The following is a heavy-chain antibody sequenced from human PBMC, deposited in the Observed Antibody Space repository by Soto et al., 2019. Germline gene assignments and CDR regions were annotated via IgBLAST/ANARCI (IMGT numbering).Heavy chain of an antibody. CDR1: GYTFTSYD. V-gene: IGHV1-8*01. Sequence: QVQLVQSGAEVKKPGASVKVSCKASGYTFTSYDINWVRQATGQGLEWMGWMNPNSGNTGYAQKFQGRVTMTRNTDIKTADMELSGLSSEDTDVYYCAGAGVSYYDFWSGYSNWFDPWGQGTLVSVCS. CDR3: AGAGVSYYDFWSGYSNWFDP. D-gene: IGHD3-3*01. J-gene: IGHJ5*02. CDR2: MNPNSGNT.